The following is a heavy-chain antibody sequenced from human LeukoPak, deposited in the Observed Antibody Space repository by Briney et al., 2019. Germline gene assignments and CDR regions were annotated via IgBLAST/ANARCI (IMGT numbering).Heavy chain of an antibody. CDR3: ARRVDSSGYYYAYFDY. CDR2: IYPGDSDT. Sequence: GESLKISCKASGYSFISYWIAWVRQMPGKGLEWMGIIYPGDSDTRYSPSFEGQVTISADKSINTAYLQWSSLKASDTAMYYCARRVDSSGYYYAYFDYWGQGTLVTVSS. J-gene: IGHJ4*02. V-gene: IGHV5-51*01. CDR1: GYSFISYW. D-gene: IGHD3-22*01.